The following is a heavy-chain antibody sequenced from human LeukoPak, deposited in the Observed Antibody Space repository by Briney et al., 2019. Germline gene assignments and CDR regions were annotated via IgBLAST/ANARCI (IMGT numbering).Heavy chain of an antibody. Sequence: PGGSLRLSCAASGFSFTSYWMHWVRQVPGKGLMWVARINSAGSSASYGGSVQGRFTISRDNAKNTLSLQMSSLRVEDTGVYYCARDVWGDRDGFFDNWGQGTLVTVAS. V-gene: IGHV3-74*01. CDR3: ARDVWGDRDGFFDN. CDR2: INSAGSSA. D-gene: IGHD5-24*01. CDR1: GFSFTSYW. J-gene: IGHJ4*02.